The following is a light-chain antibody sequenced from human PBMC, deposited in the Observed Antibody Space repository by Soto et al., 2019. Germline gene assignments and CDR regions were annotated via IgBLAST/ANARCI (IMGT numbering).Light chain of an antibody. J-gene: IGKJ1*01. CDR1: QSVSSN. CDR3: QQYNKWPPT. V-gene: IGKV3-15*01. Sequence: EIVMTQSPATLSVSPGERATLSCRASQSVSSNLAWYQQKPGQAPRPLIKGASTRATGTPARFTGSGSGTEFTLTISSLQSEDFAVYYCQQYNKWPPTFGQGTKVEIK. CDR2: GAS.